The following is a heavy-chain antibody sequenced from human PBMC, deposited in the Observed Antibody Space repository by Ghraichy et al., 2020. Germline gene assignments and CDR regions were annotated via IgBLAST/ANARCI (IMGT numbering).Heavy chain of an antibody. Sequence: LTCTASGFTFNSYAMSWVRQAPGKGLEWVSDISGSGDNTYYAQSVKGRFTISRDNSKNTLYLQMNSLRADDTAVYYCAKRGAASAATSWFDPWGQGTLVIVSS. D-gene: IGHD2-15*01. CDR1: GFTFNSYA. CDR3: AKRGAASAATSWFDP. CDR2: ISGSGDNT. J-gene: IGHJ5*02. V-gene: IGHV3-23*01.